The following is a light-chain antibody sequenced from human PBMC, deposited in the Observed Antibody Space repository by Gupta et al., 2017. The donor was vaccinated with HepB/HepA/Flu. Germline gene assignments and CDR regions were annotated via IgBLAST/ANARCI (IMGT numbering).Light chain of an antibody. J-gene: IGKJ3*01. CDR2: AAS. Sequence: DIQMTQSPSSLSASVGDRVTITCRASQSISSYLNWYQQKPGKAPKLLIYAASSLQSGVPSRFSGSGSGTDFTISISSLQPEDFATDYCRKRYSTTLPFGHGTKVDIK. V-gene: IGKV1-39*01. CDR3: RKRYSTTLP. CDR1: QSISSY.